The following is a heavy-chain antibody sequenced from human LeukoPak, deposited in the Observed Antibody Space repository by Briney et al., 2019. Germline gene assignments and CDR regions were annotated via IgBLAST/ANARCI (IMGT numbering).Heavy chain of an antibody. J-gene: IGHJ4*02. V-gene: IGHV3-7*01. CDR2: IKHDGSDK. Sequence: GGSLRLSCAASGFTFSSYWMSWVRQAPGKGLEWVANIKHDGSDKYYVDSVKGRFTISRDNAKNTLDLQMNSLRAEDTAVYYCARDREFCISTSCYKPLDYWGQGTLVTVSS. CDR1: GFTFSSYW. D-gene: IGHD2-2*02. CDR3: ARDREFCISTSCYKPLDY.